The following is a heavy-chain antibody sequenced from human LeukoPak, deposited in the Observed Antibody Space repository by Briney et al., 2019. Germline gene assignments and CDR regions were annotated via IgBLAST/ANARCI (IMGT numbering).Heavy chain of an antibody. D-gene: IGHD2-15*01. J-gene: IGHJ4*02. CDR2: ISSSSSYI. CDR3: ARGYCSGGSCYSSGFDY. CDR1: GFTFSSYS. Sequence: GGSLRLSCAASGFTFSSYSMNWVRQAPGQGLEWVSSISSSSSYIYYADSVKGRFTISRDNAKNSLYLQMNSLRAEDTAVYYCARGYCSGGSCYSSGFDYWGQGTLVTVSS. V-gene: IGHV3-21*01.